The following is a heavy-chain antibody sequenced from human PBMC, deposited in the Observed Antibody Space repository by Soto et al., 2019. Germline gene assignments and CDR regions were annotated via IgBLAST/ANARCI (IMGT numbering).Heavy chain of an antibody. J-gene: IGHJ6*02. Sequence: EVQLVESGGGLVQPGGSLRLSCAASGLSFNIYWMHWVRQVPGKGLVWLARINSDGSHTIYVDSVKGRFTISRDNAKNTVFLQMDSLRDEDTGVYYCAGGMAGLDVWGQGTRSPSR. V-gene: IGHV3-74*01. CDR1: GLSFNIYW. CDR2: INSDGSHT. CDR3: AGGMAGLDV.